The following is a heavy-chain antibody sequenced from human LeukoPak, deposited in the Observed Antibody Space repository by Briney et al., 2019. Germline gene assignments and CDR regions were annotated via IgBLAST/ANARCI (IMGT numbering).Heavy chain of an antibody. CDR3: ARAPSSGRSGWFTDY. Sequence: SGGSLRLSCAASGFTVSSNYMSWVRQAPGKGLEWVSVIYSGGSTYYADSVKGRLTISRDNSKNTLYLQMNSLRAEDTAVYYCARAPSSGRSGWFTDYWGQGTLVTVSS. CDR1: GFTVSSNY. CDR2: IYSGGST. V-gene: IGHV3-66*02. D-gene: IGHD6-19*01. J-gene: IGHJ4*02.